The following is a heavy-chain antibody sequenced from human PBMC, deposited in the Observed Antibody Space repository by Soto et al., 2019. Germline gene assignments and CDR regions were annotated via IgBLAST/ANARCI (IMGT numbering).Heavy chain of an antibody. J-gene: IGHJ5*02. CDR2: IYHTGNA. Sequence: PSETLSLTCGVSGDSISNSRFYWAWIRQPPGEGLEWIGSIYHTGNAYYNPSLKSRVTISVDTSKNQFSLKVTSVTAADTALYYCARDYFDSSDYTTNWFDPRGQRTLVTVSS. V-gene: IGHV4-39*01. CDR3: ARDYFDSSDYTTNWFDP. D-gene: IGHD3-22*01. CDR1: GDSISNSRFY.